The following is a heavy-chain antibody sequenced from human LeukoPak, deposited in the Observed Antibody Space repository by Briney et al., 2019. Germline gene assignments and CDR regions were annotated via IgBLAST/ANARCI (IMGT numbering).Heavy chain of an antibody. CDR1: GLTFSNHP. Sequence: PGGSLRLSCAASGLTFSNHPMTWVRQALGKGLEWVSTLSGSGDNTYYADSVKGRFTISRDNSKNTLYLQMSSLTAEDTAVYYCAKDYHDFLTGYHGLFDYWGQGTLVTVSS. V-gene: IGHV3-23*01. J-gene: IGHJ4*02. D-gene: IGHD3-9*01. CDR2: LSGSGDNT. CDR3: AKDYHDFLTGYHGLFDY.